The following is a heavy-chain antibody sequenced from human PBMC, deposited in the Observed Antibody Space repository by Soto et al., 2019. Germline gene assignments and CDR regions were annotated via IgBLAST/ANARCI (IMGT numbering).Heavy chain of an antibody. V-gene: IGHV1-69*01. CDR3: ARVVVGSRLSLDY. CDR2: ISPIFGTP. D-gene: IGHD1-26*01. J-gene: IGHJ4*02. Sequence: QVQLVQSGAEVKKPGSSVTVSCKASGGTFSSYTISWVRQAPGQGLEWMAGISPIFGTPIHAQKFQDRVTITADDSPMTSYMEMNRLTSEDTAVYYCARVVVGSRLSLDYWGKGALVTISS. CDR1: GGTFSSYT.